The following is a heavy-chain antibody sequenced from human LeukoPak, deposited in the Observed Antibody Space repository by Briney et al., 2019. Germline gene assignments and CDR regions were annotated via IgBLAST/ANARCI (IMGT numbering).Heavy chain of an antibody. J-gene: IGHJ4*02. D-gene: IGHD1-20*01. CDR3: ARDPGITGTEDTLDY. CDR1: GYTFTGYY. V-gene: IGHV1-2*06. Sequence: ASVKVSCKASGYTFTGYYMHWVRQAPGQGLEWMGRINPNSGGTNYAQKFQGRVTMTRDTSISTAYMELSRLRSDDTAVYYCARDPGITGTEDTLDYWGQGTLVTVSS. CDR2: INPNSGGT.